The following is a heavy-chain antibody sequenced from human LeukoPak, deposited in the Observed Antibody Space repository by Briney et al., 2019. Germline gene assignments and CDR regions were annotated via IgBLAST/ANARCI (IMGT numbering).Heavy chain of an antibody. CDR2: ISAYNGNT. Sequence: ASVKVSCKASGYTFTSYGISWVRQAPGQGLEWMGWISAYNGNTNYAQKLQGRVTMTTDTSTSTAYMELRSLRSDDTAVYYCAGGIYDILTGYPGYFDYWGQGTLVTVSS. CDR3: AGGIYDILTGYPGYFDY. CDR1: GYTFTSYG. D-gene: IGHD3-9*01. V-gene: IGHV1-18*01. J-gene: IGHJ4*02.